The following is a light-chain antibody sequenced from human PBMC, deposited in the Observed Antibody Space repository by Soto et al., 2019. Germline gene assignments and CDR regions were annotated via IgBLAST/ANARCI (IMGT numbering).Light chain of an antibody. CDR3: QQYGSSRT. J-gene: IGKJ1*01. CDR1: QSVRSSY. CDR2: GAS. Sequence: EIVLTQSPGTLSLSPGERATLSCRASQSVRSSYLAWYQQKPGQAPRLLIYGASSRATGIPDRFSGSGSGPDFTLNISRLEPEDFAVYYCQQYGSSRTFGHGTKVEIK. V-gene: IGKV3-20*01.